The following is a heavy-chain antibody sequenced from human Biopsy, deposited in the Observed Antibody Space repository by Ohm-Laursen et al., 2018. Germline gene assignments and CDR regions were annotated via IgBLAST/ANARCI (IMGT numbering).Heavy chain of an antibody. CDR3: ARADPPLFYYGSRSSNWFDP. CDR2: MNPDSGNT. V-gene: IGHV1-8*01. Sequence: GASVKVSCKTSGYTFTSYEINWVRQATGQGLEWMGWMNPDSGNTGYAQNFQGRVTMTRNTSISTAYMELSSLRSEDTAVYFCARADPPLFYYGSRSSNWFDPWGQGTLVTVSS. D-gene: IGHD3-10*01. CDR1: GYTFTSYE. J-gene: IGHJ5*02.